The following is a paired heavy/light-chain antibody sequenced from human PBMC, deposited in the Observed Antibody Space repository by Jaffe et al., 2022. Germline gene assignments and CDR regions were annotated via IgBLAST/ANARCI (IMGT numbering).Light chain of an antibody. CDR2: AAS. CDR1: QGINGH. Sequence: AVRMTQSPSSFSASTGDRVTITCRASQGINGHLAWYQQEPGKAPKLLIYAASTLQSGVPSRFSGSGSGSDYTLTISSLQSEDFATYYCQQYYTYPMNTFGQGTKLEIK. J-gene: IGKJ2*01. CDR3: QQYYTYPMNT. V-gene: IGKV1-8*01.
Heavy chain of an antibody. D-gene: IGHD2-2*01. V-gene: IGHV3-30*02. CDR1: GFIFSNYG. Sequence: QVQLVESGGGVVQPGGSLKVSCKASGFIFSNYGMHWVRQAPGRGLEWVTFIRFDGGNIQYTDSVKGRFTISRDNSKNTLYLQMKSLRPEDTAVYYCAKDSPQAMDYWGQGTLVTVSS. J-gene: IGHJ4*02. CDR3: AKDSPQAMDY. CDR2: IRFDGGNI.